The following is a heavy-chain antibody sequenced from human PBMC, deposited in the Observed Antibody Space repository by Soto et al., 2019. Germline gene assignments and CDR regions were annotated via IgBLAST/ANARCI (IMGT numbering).Heavy chain of an antibody. CDR3: ARFHDFWSGPRALYGMDV. J-gene: IGHJ6*02. CDR1: GCTLTSYG. Sequence: QVQLVQSGAEVKKPGGSGEVSCKASGCTLTSYGISWGRQAPGQGLEWTGWISAYNGNTNYAQKLQGRVTMTTDTSTSTAYMELRSLRSDDTAVYYCARFHDFWSGPRALYGMDVWGQGTTVTVSS. D-gene: IGHD3-3*01. CDR2: ISAYNGNT. V-gene: IGHV1-18*01.